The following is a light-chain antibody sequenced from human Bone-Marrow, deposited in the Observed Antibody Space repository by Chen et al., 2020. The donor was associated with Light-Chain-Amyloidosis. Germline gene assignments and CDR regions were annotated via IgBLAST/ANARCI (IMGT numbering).Light chain of an antibody. J-gene: IGLJ3*02. V-gene: IGLV1-40*01. Sequence: QSVLTQPPSVSGAPGQRVTISCTGSSSNIGAGYDVHWYQQLPGTAPKLLIYGNSNRPSGVPDRFSGSKSGTSASRAITGLQAEDEADYYGQSYDSSLSGSRVFGGGTKLTVL. CDR1: SSNIGAGYD. CDR2: GNS. CDR3: QSYDSSLSGSRV.